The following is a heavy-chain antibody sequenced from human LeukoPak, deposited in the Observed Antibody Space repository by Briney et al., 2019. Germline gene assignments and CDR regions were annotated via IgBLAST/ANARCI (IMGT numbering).Heavy chain of an antibody. V-gene: IGHV3-48*03. Sequence: GGSLRLSCAASGFTFSSYEMNWVRQAPGKGLEWVSYISSSGSTIYYADSVKGRFTISRDNAKNSLYLQMNSLRAEDTAVYYCARSNSNYYYDSSGYSNFDYWGQGTLVTVSS. D-gene: IGHD3-22*01. J-gene: IGHJ4*02. CDR2: ISSSGSTI. CDR3: ARSNSNYYYDSSGYSNFDY. CDR1: GFTFSSYE.